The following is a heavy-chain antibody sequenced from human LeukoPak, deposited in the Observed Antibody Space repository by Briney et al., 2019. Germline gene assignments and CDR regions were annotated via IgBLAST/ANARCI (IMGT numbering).Heavy chain of an antibody. CDR3: ARATVTTGWFDP. CDR1: GFTVSSNY. CDR2: IYSGGST. D-gene: IGHD4-17*01. V-gene: IGHV3-66*01. Sequence: GGSLRLFCAASGFTVSSNYMSWVRQAPGKGLEWVSVIYSGGSTYYADSVKGRFTISRDNSKNTLYLQMNSLRAEDTAVYYCARATVTTGWFDPWGQGTLVTVSS. J-gene: IGHJ5*02.